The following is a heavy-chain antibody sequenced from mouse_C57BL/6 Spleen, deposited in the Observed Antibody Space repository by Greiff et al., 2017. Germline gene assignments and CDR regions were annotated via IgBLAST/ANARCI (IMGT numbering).Heavy chain of an antibody. CDR3: AREGIRLFDY. CDR2: IYPGDGDT. CDR1: GYAFSSSW. V-gene: IGHV1-82*01. Sequence: VQLQQSGPELVKPGASVKISCKASGYAFSSSWMNWVKQRPGKGLEWIGRIYPGDGDTNYNGKFKGKATLTADKSSSTAYMQLSSLTSEDSAVYCCAREGIRLFDYWGQGTTLTVSS. J-gene: IGHJ2*01. D-gene: IGHD5-2*01.